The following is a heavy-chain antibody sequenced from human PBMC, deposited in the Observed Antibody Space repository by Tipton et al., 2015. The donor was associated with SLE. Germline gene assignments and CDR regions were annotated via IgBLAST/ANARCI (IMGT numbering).Heavy chain of an antibody. CDR1: GYSFISYW. CDR3: ARSVWWLPPDYYYYMDV. Sequence: VQLVQSGAEVKKPGESLKISCKGSGYSFISYWIGWVRQMPGKGLEWMGIIYPGDSDTRYSPSFQGQVTISADKSISTAYLQWSSLKASDTAMYYCARSVWWLPPDYYYYMDVWGKGTTVPVSS. CDR2: IYPGDSDT. J-gene: IGHJ6*03. V-gene: IGHV5-51*03. D-gene: IGHD5-12*01.